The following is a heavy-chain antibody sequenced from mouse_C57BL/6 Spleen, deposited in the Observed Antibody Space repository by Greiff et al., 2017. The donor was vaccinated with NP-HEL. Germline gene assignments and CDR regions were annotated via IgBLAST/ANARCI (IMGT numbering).Heavy chain of an antibody. CDR2: IYPRSGNT. V-gene: IGHV1-81*01. D-gene: IGHD6-1*01. CDR1: GYTFTSYG. CDR3: ACISSRYFDY. Sequence: QVQLKESGAELARPGASVKLSCKASGYTFTSYGISWVKQRTGQGLEWIGEIYPRSGNTYYNEKFKGKATLTADKSSSTAYMELRSLTSEDSAVYFCACISSRYFDYWGQGTTLTVSS. J-gene: IGHJ2*01.